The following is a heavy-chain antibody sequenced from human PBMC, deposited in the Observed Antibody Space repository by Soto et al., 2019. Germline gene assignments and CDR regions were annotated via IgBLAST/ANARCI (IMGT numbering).Heavy chain of an antibody. V-gene: IGHV4-30-2*01. CDR2: IYHSGST. CDR1: GGSISSGGYS. J-gene: IGHJ5*02. Sequence: SETLSLTCAVSGGSISSGGYSWSWIRQPPGKGLEWIGYIYHSGSTYYNPSLKSRVTISVDRSKNQFSLKLSSVTAADTAVYYCARLLRGDSGSYYQSYWFDPWGQGTLVTVSS. CDR3: ARLLRGDSGSYYQSYWFDP. D-gene: IGHD1-26*01.